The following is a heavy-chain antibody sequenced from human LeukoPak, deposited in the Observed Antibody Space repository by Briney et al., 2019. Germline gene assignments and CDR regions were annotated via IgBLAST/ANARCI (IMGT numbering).Heavy chain of an antibody. CDR1: GGSVSXXNYY. D-gene: IGHD4-11*01. CDR3: AREWDYSYQPSYGMDV. J-gene: IGHJ6*02. Sequence: PSETLSLTCTVSGGSVSXXNYYWTWXRQPPGKGLEWXGYIHHSGSTKYNPSLKSRVTISVDTSKNQFSLKVSSVIAADTAVYYCAREWDYSYQPSYGMDVWGQGTTVTVSS. CDR2: IHHSGST. V-gene: IGHV4-61*01.